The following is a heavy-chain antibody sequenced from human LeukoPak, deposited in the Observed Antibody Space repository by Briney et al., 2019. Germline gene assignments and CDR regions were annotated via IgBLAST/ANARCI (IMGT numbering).Heavy chain of an antibody. V-gene: IGHV3-9*01. CDR2: ISWNSGSI. J-gene: IGHJ4*02. Sequence: GGSLRLSCAASGFTFDDYAMHWVRQAPGKGLEWVSGISWNSGSIGYADSVKGRFTISRDNAKNSLYLQMNSLRAEDTAVYYCAKEKTRYCSSTSCYTPGIYWGQGTLVTVSS. D-gene: IGHD2-2*02. CDR1: GFTFDDYA. CDR3: AKEKTRYCSSTSCYTPGIY.